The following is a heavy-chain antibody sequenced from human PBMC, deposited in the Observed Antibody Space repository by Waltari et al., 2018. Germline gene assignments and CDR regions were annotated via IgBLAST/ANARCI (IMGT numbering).Heavy chain of an antibody. J-gene: IGHJ3*02. Sequence: EVQLVQSGAEVKKPGESLKISCKGSGYSFTSYWIGWVRQMPGKGLEWMGIIYPGDSDTRNSPSFQGQVTISADKAISTAYLQWSSLKASDTAMYYCASRGLNYYDRSGYYYALVEAFDIWGQGTMVTVSS. CDR1: GYSFTSYW. CDR3: ASRGLNYYDRSGYYYALVEAFDI. D-gene: IGHD3-22*01. CDR2: IYPGDSDT. V-gene: IGHV5-51*01.